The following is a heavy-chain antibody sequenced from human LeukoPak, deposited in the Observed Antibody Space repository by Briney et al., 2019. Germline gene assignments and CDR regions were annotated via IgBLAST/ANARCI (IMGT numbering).Heavy chain of an antibody. J-gene: IGHJ6*02. D-gene: IGHD2-2*01. CDR2: INPNSGGT. CDR1: GYTFTSYY. CDR3: ARVGPMVVVVPAATYYYYGMDV. V-gene: IGHV1-2*02. Sequence: ASVKVSCKASGYTFTSYYMHWVRQAPGQGLEWMGWINPNSGGTNYAQKFQGRVTMTRDTSISTAYMELSRLRSDDTAVYYCARVGPMVVVVPAATYYYYGMDVWGQGTTVTVSS.